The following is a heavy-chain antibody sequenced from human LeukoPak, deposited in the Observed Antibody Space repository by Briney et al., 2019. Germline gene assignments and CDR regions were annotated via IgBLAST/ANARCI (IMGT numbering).Heavy chain of an antibody. V-gene: IGHV4-4*07. CDR2: ISSSGSS. CDR1: GDSVNSNY. CDR3: ARGKTAYKWFDP. Sequence: SETLSLTCTVSGDSVNSNYWAWIRRSAGKGLELIGHISSSGSSTSHPSLKSRITMSVDKSKNNFSLRLTSVTAADSAMYYCARGKTAYKWFDPWGQGTLVTVSS. J-gene: IGHJ5*02.